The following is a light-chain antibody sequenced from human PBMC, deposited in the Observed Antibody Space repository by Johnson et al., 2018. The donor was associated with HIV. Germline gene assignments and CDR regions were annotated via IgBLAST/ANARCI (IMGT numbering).Light chain of an antibody. CDR3: GTWDSSLSAGV. CDR2: DNN. Sequence: QSVLTQPPSVSAAPGQKVTVSCSGSSFNIGNNYVSWYQQFPGTAPKLLIYDNNKRPSGIPDRFSGSKSGTSATLGITGLQTGDEADYYCGTWDSSLSAGVFGTGTNVTVL. CDR1: SFNIGNNY. J-gene: IGLJ1*01. V-gene: IGLV1-51*01.